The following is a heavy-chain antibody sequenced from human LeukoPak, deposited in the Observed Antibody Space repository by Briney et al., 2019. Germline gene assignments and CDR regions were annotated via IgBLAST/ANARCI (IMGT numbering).Heavy chain of an antibody. CDR3: ARGSEYYDILTGYYRGYGSVAADY. V-gene: IGHV4-34*01. J-gene: IGHJ4*02. CDR1: GGSFSGYY. CDR2: INHSGST. Sequence: SETLSLTCAVYGGSFSGYYWSWIRQPPGKGLEWIGEINHSGSTNYNPSLKSRVTISVDTSKNQFSLKLSSVTAADTAVYYCARGSEYYDILTGYYRGYGSVAADYWGQGTLVTVSS. D-gene: IGHD3-9*01.